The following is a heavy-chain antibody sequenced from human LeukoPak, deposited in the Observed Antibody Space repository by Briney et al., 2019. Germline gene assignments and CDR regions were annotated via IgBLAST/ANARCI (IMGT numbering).Heavy chain of an antibody. J-gene: IGHJ4*02. CDR3: ARSNSFYYDS. CDR1: GGSVSGSGSY. V-gene: IGHV4-61*08. D-gene: IGHD3-10*01. CDR2: IYYSGST. Sequence: SETLSLTCTVSGGSVSGSGSYWSWIRQPPGKGLEWFAYIYYSGSTTYNPSLKSRVIISVDTSKNQFSLKLSSVTAADTAVYYCARSNSFYYDSWGQGTLVTVSS.